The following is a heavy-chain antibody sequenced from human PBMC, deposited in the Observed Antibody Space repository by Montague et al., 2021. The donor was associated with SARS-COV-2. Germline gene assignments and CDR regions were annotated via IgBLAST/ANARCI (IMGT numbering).Heavy chain of an antibody. CDR1: GFIFSSYA. Sequence: SRRLSCAASGFIFSSYAMHWVRQAPGKGLEWVAVISDDGSKKYYVDSVKGRFTISRDNSKNTLYLQMNSLRTEDTAVYYCARDRSWLILGEFDYWGQGTLVTVSS. D-gene: IGHD6-19*01. V-gene: IGHV3-30*04. CDR2: ISDDGSKK. J-gene: IGHJ4*02. CDR3: ARDRSWLILGEFDY.